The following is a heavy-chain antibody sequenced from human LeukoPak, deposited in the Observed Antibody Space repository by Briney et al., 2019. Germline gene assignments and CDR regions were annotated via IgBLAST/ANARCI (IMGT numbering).Heavy chain of an antibody. Sequence: SVKVSCKASGGTFSSYAISWVRQAPGQGLEWMGGIIPNFGTANYAQKFQGRVTITTDESTSTAYMELSSLRSEDTAVYYCARAYSSSWYRQKNSFDIWGQGTMVTVSS. CDR3: ARAYSSSWYRQKNSFDI. CDR1: GGTFSSYA. V-gene: IGHV1-69*05. CDR2: IIPNFGTA. J-gene: IGHJ3*02. D-gene: IGHD6-13*01.